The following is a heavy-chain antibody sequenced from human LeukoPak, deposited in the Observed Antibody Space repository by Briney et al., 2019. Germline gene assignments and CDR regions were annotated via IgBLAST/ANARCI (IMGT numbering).Heavy chain of an antibody. CDR3: ARRWNYYYYGMDV. D-gene: IGHD5-24*01. V-gene: IGHV4-59*08. CDR2: IYYSGST. Sequence: SETLSLTCTVSGGSISSYYWSWIRQPPGKGLEWIGYIYYSGSTNYNPSLKSRVTISVDTSKNQFSLKLSSVTAADTVVYYCARRWNYYYYGMDVWGQGTTVTVSS. J-gene: IGHJ6*02. CDR1: GGSISSYY.